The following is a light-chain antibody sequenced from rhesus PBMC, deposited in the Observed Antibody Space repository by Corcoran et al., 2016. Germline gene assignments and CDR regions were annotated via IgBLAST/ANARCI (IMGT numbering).Light chain of an antibody. Sequence: DIQMSQSPSSLSASVGDRVTITCRASQGISSYLNWYQQKPGKAPKLLIYYANSLASGVPSRFSGSGSGTDFTLTISSLQPEDFATYYCQQGNSNPFTFGPGTKLGIK. V-gene: IGKV1-32*02. CDR2: YAN. J-gene: IGKJ3*01. CDR1: QGISSY. CDR3: QQGNSNPFT.